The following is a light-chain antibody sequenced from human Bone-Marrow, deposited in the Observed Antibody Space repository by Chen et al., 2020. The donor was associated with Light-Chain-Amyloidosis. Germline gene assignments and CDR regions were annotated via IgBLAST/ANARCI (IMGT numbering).Light chain of an antibody. CDR2: KAS. CDR1: ERISSW. V-gene: IGKV1-5*03. CDR3: QQYNTHATWI. Sequence: DIQMTQSPSTLSASVGDRVTITCRSSERISSWLAWYQQKPGKAPKLLIYKASDLESGVPSRFSGSGSGTDFTLTISNLQPDDFAVYYCQQYNTHATWIFGPGTKVEMK. J-gene: IGKJ1*01.